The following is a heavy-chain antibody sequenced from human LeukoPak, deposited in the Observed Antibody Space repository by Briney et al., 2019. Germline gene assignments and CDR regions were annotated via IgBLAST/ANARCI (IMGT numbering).Heavy chain of an antibody. CDR1: GYTFTSYG. CDR2: SSAYNGKT. Sequence: ASVKVSCKGSGYTFTSYGISWVRQAPGQGVEWMGWSSAYNGKTNYAQKRQGRVTMTTDTSTSTAYMELRSLRSDDTAVYYCARAPDYDFWSGYRVWVTMVRGDHAGPFDYWGQGTLVTVSS. J-gene: IGHJ4*02. D-gene: IGHD3-3*01. V-gene: IGHV1-18*01. CDR3: ARAPDYDFWSGYRVWVTMVRGDHAGPFDY.